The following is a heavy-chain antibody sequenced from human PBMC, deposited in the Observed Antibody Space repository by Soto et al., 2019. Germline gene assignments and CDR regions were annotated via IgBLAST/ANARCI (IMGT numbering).Heavy chain of an antibody. CDR1: GGTFSSYA. Sequence: QVQLVQSGAEVKKPGSSVKVSGKASGGTFSSYAISWVRQAPGQGLEWMGGIIPIFGTANYAQKFQGRVTITADESTSTAYMELSSLRSEDTAVYYCARSRVTYYYDRSAFEIWGQGTMVTVSS. J-gene: IGHJ3*02. V-gene: IGHV1-69*01. CDR3: ARSRVTYYYDRSAFEI. CDR2: IIPIFGTA. D-gene: IGHD3-22*01.